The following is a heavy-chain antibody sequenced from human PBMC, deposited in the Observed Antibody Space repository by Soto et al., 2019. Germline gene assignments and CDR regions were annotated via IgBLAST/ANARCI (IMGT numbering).Heavy chain of an antibody. CDR3: AVTVTTPYYYYGMDV. CDR2: IIPIFGTA. CDR1: GGTFSSYA. J-gene: IGHJ6*02. D-gene: IGHD4-17*01. V-gene: IGHV1-69*13. Sequence: SVKVSCKASGGTFSSYAISWVRQAPGQGLEWMGGIIPIFGTANYAQKFQGRVTLTADESTSTAYMELSRLRSEDTAVYYCAVTVTTPYYYYGMDVWGQGTTVTVSS.